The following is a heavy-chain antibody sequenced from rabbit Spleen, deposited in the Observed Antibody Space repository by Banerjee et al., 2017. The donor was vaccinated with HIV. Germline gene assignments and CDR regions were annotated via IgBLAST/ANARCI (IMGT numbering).Heavy chain of an antibody. CDR3: ARDSGTSFSSYGMDL. CDR1: GFSFSVNYW. CDR2: IVTGSSGFT. J-gene: IGHJ6*01. D-gene: IGHD8-1*01. Sequence: QSLEESGGDLVKPGASLTLTCTASGFSFSVNYWICWVRQAPGKGLEWIGCIVTGSSGFTYHANWAKGRFTISKTSSTTVTLQATSLTAADTATYFCARDSGTSFSSYGMDLWGPGTLVTVS. V-gene: IGHV1S40*01.